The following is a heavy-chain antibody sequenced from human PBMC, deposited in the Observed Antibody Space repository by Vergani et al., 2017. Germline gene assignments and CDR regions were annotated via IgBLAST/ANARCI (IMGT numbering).Heavy chain of an antibody. CDR2: FKNTGDST. V-gene: IGHV3-23*01. J-gene: IGHJ4*02. Sequence: EVQLLQSEGAVVQPGGSLRLSCVASGFTFSSHAMSWVRQGHGQGLEWVSSFKNTGDSTHYSDSVKGRFTISRDNSKNTLYLQMNSLRVEDTAVYYCGRGSDNYNWGQGTLVTVSS. D-gene: IGHD5-24*01. CDR3: GRGSDNYN. CDR1: GFTFSSHA.